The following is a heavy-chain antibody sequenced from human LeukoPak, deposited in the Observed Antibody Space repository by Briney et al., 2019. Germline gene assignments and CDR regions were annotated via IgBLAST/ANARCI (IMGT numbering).Heavy chain of an antibody. Sequence: GGSLRLSCAASGFTFSSYAMHWVRQAPGKGLEWVAVISYDGSNKYYADSVKGRFTISRDNSKNTLYLQMNSLRAEDTAVYYCARDVIAVAGTCPGYWGQGTLVTVSS. V-gene: IGHV3-30*04. D-gene: IGHD6-19*01. CDR1: GFTFSSYA. CDR2: ISYDGSNK. J-gene: IGHJ4*02. CDR3: ARDVIAVAGTCPGY.